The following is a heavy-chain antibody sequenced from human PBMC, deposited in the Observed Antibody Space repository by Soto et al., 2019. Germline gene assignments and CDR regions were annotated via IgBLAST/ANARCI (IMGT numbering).Heavy chain of an antibody. V-gene: IGHV1-18*01. CDR3: IRDDCSGDTCYLGH. Sequence: ASVKVSCKPSGYTFATYGIAWVRQAPGQGLEWMGWISTHNGHTKYAQKLQDRVTLTTDTTTSTAYMELRSLRSDDTAVYYCIRDDCSGDTCYLGHWGQGALVTVSS. J-gene: IGHJ4*02. D-gene: IGHD2-15*01. CDR1: GYTFATYG. CDR2: ISTHNGHT.